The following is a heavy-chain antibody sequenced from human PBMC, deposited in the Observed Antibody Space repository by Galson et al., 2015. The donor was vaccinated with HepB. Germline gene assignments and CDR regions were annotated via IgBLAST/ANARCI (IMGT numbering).Heavy chain of an antibody. CDR2: ISSDGDTI. Sequence: SLRLSCAGSGFSFSDYYMSWIRQAPGKGLEWVSYISSDGDTIYYAASVKGRFTISRDDAKNSVYLQMNSLRPEDTAVYYCAKGAAVFYSNWEQGTHFEYWGQGTLVTVSS. CDR3: AKGAAVFYSNWEQGTHFEY. CDR1: GFSFSDYY. V-gene: IGHV3-11*01. J-gene: IGHJ4*02. D-gene: IGHD4-11*01.